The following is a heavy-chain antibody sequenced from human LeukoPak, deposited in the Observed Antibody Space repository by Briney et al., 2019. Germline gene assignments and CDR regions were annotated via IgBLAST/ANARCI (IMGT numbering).Heavy chain of an antibody. V-gene: IGHV1-2*02. D-gene: IGHD2-2*01. CDR3: AGEEAYCSSPSCHLDY. CDR2: INPNSGGT. Sequence: GASVKVSCKASGYTFTGYYMHRVRQAPGQGLEWMGWINPNSGGTNYAQKFQGRVTMTRDTSISTAYMELTRLRSDDTGVYYCAGEEAYCSSPSCHLDYWGQGTLVTVSS. CDR1: GYTFTGYY. J-gene: IGHJ4*02.